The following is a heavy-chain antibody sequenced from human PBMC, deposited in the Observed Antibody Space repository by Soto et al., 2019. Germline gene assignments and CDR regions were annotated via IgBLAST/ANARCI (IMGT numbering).Heavy chain of an antibody. V-gene: IGHV3-74*01. CDR1: GFTFNTYW. Sequence: EVQLVESGGTLVQPGGSLRLSCAASGFTFNTYWMHWVRQAPGKGLVWVSRINSDGTRTTYADSVKDRFTISRDNAKNTVYLQMNSLRAEDTAVYYGTTVATNSYNWLDPWGQGTLVTVSS. J-gene: IGHJ5*02. CDR3: TTVATNSYNWLDP. CDR2: INSDGTRT. D-gene: IGHD5-12*01.